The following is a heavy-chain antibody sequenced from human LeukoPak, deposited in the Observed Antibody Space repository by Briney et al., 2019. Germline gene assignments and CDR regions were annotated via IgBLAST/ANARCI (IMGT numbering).Heavy chain of an antibody. CDR3: ARANGEYDY. Sequence: GGSLRLSRAASGFPFSSYGMHWVRPAPGKGLEWVSYISSSGSTIYYADSVKGRFTISRDNAKNSLYLQMNSLRAEDTAVYYCARANGEYDYWGQGTLVTVSS. J-gene: IGHJ4*02. CDR1: GFPFSSYG. D-gene: IGHD4-17*01. CDR2: ISSSGSTI. V-gene: IGHV3-48*03.